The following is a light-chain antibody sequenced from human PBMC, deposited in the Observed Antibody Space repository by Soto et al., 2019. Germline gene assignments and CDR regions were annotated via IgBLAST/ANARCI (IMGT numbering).Light chain of an antibody. J-gene: IGLJ3*02. CDR2: GNS. CDR3: QSYDSSLSWV. Sequence: QSVLTQPPSVSGAPGQRVTISCTGSSSNIGAGYDVHWYQQLPGTAPKLLIYGNSNRPSGVPDPFSGSKSGTSASLAITGLQAEDEADYYCQSYDSSLSWVFGGGTKLTVL. V-gene: IGLV1-40*01. CDR1: SSNIGAGYD.